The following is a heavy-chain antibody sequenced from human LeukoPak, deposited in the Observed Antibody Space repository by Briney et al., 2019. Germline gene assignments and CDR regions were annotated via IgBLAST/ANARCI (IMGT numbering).Heavy chain of an antibody. CDR1: GFTVSSNY. CDR3: ARRAGGYSHPYDY. D-gene: IGHD4-23*01. V-gene: IGHV3-53*01. J-gene: IGHJ4*02. CDR2: ISRSGSTT. Sequence: PGGSLRLSCAASGFTVSSNYMSWVRQAPGKGLEWVSSISRSGSTTYYADSVKGRFTISRDNSKNTLYLQMNSLRAEDTAVYYCARRAGGYSHPYDYWGQGILVTVSS.